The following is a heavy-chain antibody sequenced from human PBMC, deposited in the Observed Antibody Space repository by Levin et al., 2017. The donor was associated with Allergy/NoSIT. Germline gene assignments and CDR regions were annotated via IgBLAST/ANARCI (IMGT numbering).Heavy chain of an antibody. CDR3: ATGGYYFDY. J-gene: IGHJ4*02. CDR2: IKSKVDGGTI. Sequence: GGSLRLSCAGSGFTFSNAWMNWFRQAPGKGLDWVGRIKSKVDGGTIGYIEPVKGRFTISRDDSKNTVYLQMNSLKTEDTAVYYCATGGYYFDYWGQGTLVTVSS. V-gene: IGHV3-15*01. CDR1: GFTFSNAW.